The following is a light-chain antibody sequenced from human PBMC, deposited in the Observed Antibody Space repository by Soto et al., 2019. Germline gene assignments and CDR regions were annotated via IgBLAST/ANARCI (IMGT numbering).Light chain of an antibody. CDR2: DAS. Sequence: DSQMTQSPYTLSASVGDRVTITCRASHSISSWLAWYQQKPGKAPKLLIYDASSLESGVPSRVRGSGSGTEVTLTISSLQPDDFATNYFEQYNSYPMTFGQGTRREMK. CDR3: EQYNSYPMT. V-gene: IGKV1-5*01. J-gene: IGKJ5*01. CDR1: HSISSW.